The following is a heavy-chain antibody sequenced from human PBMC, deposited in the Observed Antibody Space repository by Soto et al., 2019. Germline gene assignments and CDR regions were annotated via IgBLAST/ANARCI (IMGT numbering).Heavy chain of an antibody. CDR3: ARNPLTGYYMSAFDS. CDR2: ISSSSSTI. CDR1: GFTFSSYW. Sequence: GGSLRLSCAASGFTFSSYWMSWVRQAPGKGLEWVSYISSSSSTIYYADSVKGRFTTSRDNAKNSLYLQMNSLRAEDTAVYYCARNPLTGYYMSAFDSWGQGTMVTVSS. D-gene: IGHD3-9*01. V-gene: IGHV3-48*01. J-gene: IGHJ3*02.